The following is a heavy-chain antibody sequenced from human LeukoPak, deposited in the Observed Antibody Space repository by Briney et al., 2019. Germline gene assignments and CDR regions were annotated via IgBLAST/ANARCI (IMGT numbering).Heavy chain of an antibody. Sequence: SGTLSLTCAVSGGSISSTNWWSWVRQPPGKGLEWIGEIYRSGSTNYNPSLKSRVTISVDKSKNQFSLKLSSVTAADTAVYYCARWGNLNNSSGWPHNWFDPWGQGTLVTVSS. CDR1: GGSISSTNW. J-gene: IGHJ5*02. V-gene: IGHV4-4*02. D-gene: IGHD6-19*01. CDR2: IYRSGST. CDR3: ARWGNLNNSSGWPHNWFDP.